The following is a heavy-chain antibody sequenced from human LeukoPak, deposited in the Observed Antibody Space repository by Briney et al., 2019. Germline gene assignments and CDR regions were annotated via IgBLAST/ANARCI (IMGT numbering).Heavy chain of an antibody. J-gene: IGHJ4*02. CDR2: ITGSGDTI. CDR1: GFTFSSYE. V-gene: IGHV3-48*03. CDR3: ARGEPRYCSSTSCLGFDY. D-gene: IGHD2-2*01. Sequence: GGSLRLSCSASGFTFSSYEMNWVRQAPGKGLEWISYITGSGDTIYYADSVKGRFTISRDNAKNSLYLQMNSLRAEDSAVYYCARGEPRYCSSTSCLGFDYWGQGTLVTVSS.